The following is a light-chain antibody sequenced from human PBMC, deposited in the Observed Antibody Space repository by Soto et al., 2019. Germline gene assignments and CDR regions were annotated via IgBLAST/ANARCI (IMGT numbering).Light chain of an antibody. CDR2: KAS. CDR1: QSLSNW. Sequence: DIQKTQSPSTLSASVGDRVTITCRASQSLSNWLAWYQQKPGKAPKLLIYKASSLESGVPSRFSGSGSGTEFTLTITSLQPDDFATYYCQQYSDFSPWTFGQGTKVEIK. V-gene: IGKV1-5*03. CDR3: QQYSDFSPWT. J-gene: IGKJ1*01.